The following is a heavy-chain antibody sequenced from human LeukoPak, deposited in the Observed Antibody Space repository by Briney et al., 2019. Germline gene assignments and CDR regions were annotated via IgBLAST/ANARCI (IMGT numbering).Heavy chain of an antibody. V-gene: IGHV1-2*02. CDR3: ARVNPYCGGDCYSG. D-gene: IGHD2-21*02. CDR1: GYTFTGYY. Sequence: ASVKVSCKASGYTFTGYYMHWVRQASGQGLAWMGWINPNSGGTNYAQKFQGRVTMTRDTSISTAYMELSRLRSDDTAVYYCARVNPYCGGDCYSGWGQGTLVTVSS. J-gene: IGHJ4*02. CDR2: INPNSGGT.